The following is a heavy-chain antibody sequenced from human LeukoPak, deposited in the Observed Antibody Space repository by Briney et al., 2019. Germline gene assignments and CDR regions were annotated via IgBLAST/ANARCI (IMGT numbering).Heavy chain of an antibody. D-gene: IGHD2-15*01. CDR2: INHSGST. J-gene: IGHJ4*02. Sequence: SETLSLTCAVYGGSFSGYYWSWIRQPPGKGLEWIGEINHSGSTNYNPSLKSRVTISVDTSKNQFSLKLSSVTAADTAVYYCARQRSYYCSGGSCYPYYFDYRGQGTLVTVSS. CDR1: GGSFSGYY. V-gene: IGHV4-34*01. CDR3: ARQRSYYCSGGSCYPYYFDY.